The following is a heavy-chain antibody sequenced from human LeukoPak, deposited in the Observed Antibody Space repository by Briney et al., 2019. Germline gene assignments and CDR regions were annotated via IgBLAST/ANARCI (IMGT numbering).Heavy chain of an antibody. J-gene: IGHJ1*01. D-gene: IGHD3-16*01. V-gene: IGHV3-23*01. CDR1: GFTFSSYA. CDR3: AKDDDWGRYKH. CDR2: ISPSGGIT. Sequence: GGSLRLSCAASGFTFSSYAMNWVRQAPGKGLEWVSGISPSGGITYYTDSVKGRFTISRDNSKNTQSLQMNSLRAEDTAVYYCAKDDDWGRYKHWGQGTLVTVSS.